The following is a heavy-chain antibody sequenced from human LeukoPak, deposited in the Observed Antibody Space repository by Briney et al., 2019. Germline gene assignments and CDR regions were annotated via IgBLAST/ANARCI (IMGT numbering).Heavy chain of an antibody. D-gene: IGHD2-2*01. CDR1: AGSIGSYY. J-gene: IGHJ6*02. V-gene: IGHV4-59*01. CDR2: IYYNGKT. CDR3: ARELGYCSGTSCPYYYYYGMDV. Sequence: SETLSLTCTVSAGSIGSYYWSWIRQPPGKGLEWIGSIYYNGKTNYNPSLKSRITISVDTSKNQFSLKLSSVTAADTAVYYCARELGYCSGTSCPYYYYYGMDVWGQGTTVTVSS.